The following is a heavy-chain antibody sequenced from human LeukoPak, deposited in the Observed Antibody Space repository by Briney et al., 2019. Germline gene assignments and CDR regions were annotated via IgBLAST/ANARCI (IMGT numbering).Heavy chain of an antibody. J-gene: IGHJ4*02. CDR3: AKGAYHDD. Sequence: GGSLRLSCAASGFTFSSYAMLWVRQAPGKGLEWVALITYDGSRKNYADSVKGRFAISRDNSKNTLYLQMNSLRADDTAIYYCAKGAYHDDWGQGTLVTVSS. CDR2: ITYDGSRK. CDR1: GFTFSSYA. V-gene: IGHV3-30*09. D-gene: IGHD3-3*01.